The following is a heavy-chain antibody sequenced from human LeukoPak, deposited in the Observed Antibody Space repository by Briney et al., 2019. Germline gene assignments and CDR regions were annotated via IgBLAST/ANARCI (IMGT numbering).Heavy chain of an antibody. CDR2: IYYSGST. J-gene: IGHJ4*02. V-gene: IGHV4-59*11. D-gene: IGHD6-6*01. CDR1: GCSISSHY. CDR3: ARGIRGGSSSLHFDY. Sequence: SETLSLTCTVSGCSISSHYWSWIRQPPGKGLEWIGYIYYSGSTNYNPSLKSRVTISVDTSKNQFSLKLSSVTAADTAVYYCARGIRGGSSSLHFDYWGQGTLVTVSS.